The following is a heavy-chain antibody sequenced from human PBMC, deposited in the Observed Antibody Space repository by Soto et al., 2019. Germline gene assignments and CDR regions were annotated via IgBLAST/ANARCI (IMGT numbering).Heavy chain of an antibody. D-gene: IGHD6-19*01. Sequence: KPSETLSLTCTVSGGSISNYYWSWIRQPAGKGLEWIGRIYTSGSTNYNPSLKSRVTMSVDTSKNQFSLKLSSVTAADTAVYYCGRSSGFYSRNWFDPWGQGTLVTVS. J-gene: IGHJ5*02. V-gene: IGHV4-4*07. CDR2: IYTSGST. CDR3: GRSSGFYSRNWFDP. CDR1: GGSISNYY.